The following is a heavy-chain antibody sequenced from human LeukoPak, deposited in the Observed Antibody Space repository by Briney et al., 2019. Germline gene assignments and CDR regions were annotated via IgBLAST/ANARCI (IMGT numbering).Heavy chain of an antibody. Sequence: GGSLRLSCAASEFTLSDSYMNWIRQAPGKGLEWISYITTSGSAKHYADSVKGRFTISRDNAKNSLYLQMNSLRAEDTAVYYCARQGEYDILTGYYRGYFDYWGQGTLVTVSS. CDR1: EFTLSDSY. V-gene: IGHV3-11*04. CDR3: ARQGEYDILTGYYRGYFDY. D-gene: IGHD3-9*01. J-gene: IGHJ4*02. CDR2: ITTSGSAK.